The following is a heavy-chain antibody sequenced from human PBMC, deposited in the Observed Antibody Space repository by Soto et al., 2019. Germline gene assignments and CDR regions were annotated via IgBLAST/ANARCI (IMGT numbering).Heavy chain of an antibody. J-gene: IGHJ4*02. CDR2: ISAYNGNT. Sequence: QVQLVQSGAEMKKPGASVKVSCKASGYTFTTYGINWVRQAPGQGLEWMGWISAYNGNTNYAQKLQGRVTMTTDTSTNTAYMEVRGLRSDDTAVYYCARDYDFLTSVPGDYWGQGTLVTVSS. V-gene: IGHV1-18*01. D-gene: IGHD3-9*01. CDR1: GYTFTTYG. CDR3: ARDYDFLTSVPGDY.